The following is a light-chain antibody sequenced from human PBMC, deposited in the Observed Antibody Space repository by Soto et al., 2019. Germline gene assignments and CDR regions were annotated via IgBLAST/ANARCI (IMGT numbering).Light chain of an antibody. Sequence: QSVLTQPPSVSGAPGQRVTISCTGSSSNIGAGYEVHWYQQLPITAPKLLIYGNSNRPSGVPDRFSGSKSGTSASLAITGLQAEDEADYYCQSYDNSLSGMVFGGGTKVTVL. V-gene: IGLV1-40*01. J-gene: IGLJ2*01. CDR3: QSYDNSLSGMV. CDR1: SSNIGAGYE. CDR2: GNS.